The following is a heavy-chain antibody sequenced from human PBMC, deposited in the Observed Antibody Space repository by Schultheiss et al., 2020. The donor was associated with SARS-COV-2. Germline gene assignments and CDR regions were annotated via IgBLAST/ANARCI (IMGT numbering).Heavy chain of an antibody. CDR3: AREYSRSHYYYYYGMDV. Sequence: SETLSLTCTVSGGSVSSGSYYWSWIRQPPGKGLEWIGYIYYSGSTNYNPSLKSRVTISVDTSKNQFSLKLSSVTAADTAVYYCAREYSRSHYYYYYGMDVWGQGTTVTVSS. V-gene: IGHV4-61*01. CDR1: GGSVSSGSYY. CDR2: IYYSGST. D-gene: IGHD6-13*01. J-gene: IGHJ6*02.